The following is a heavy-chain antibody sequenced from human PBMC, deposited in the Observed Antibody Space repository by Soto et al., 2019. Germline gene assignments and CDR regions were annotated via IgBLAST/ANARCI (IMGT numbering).Heavy chain of an antibody. CDR3: AKDLGPHGDYPEYYFDY. CDR2: ISGSGGST. V-gene: IGHV3-23*01. D-gene: IGHD4-17*01. CDR1: GFTFSNYG. Sequence: GGSLRLSCAASGFTFSNYGMTWVRQAPGKGLEWVSAISGSGGSTYYADSVKGRFTISRDNSKNTLYLQMNSLGAEDTAVYYCAKDLGPHGDYPEYYFDYWGQGTLVTVSS. J-gene: IGHJ4*02.